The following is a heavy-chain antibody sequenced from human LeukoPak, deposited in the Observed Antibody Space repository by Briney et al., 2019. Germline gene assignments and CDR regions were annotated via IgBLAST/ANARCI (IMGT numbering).Heavy chain of an antibody. J-gene: IGHJ4*02. CDR2: INHSGST. D-gene: IGHD1-26*01. CDR1: GGSFSGYY. Sequence: SETLSLTCAVYGGSFSGYYWSWIRQPPGKGLEWIGEINHSGSTNYNPSLKSRVTISVDTSKNQFSLKLSSVTAADTAVYYCASGKSYSSYYFDYWGQGTLVTVSS. CDR3: ASGKSYSSYYFDY. V-gene: IGHV4-34*01.